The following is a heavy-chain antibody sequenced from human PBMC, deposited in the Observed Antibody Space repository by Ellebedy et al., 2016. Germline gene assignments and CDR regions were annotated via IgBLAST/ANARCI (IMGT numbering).Heavy chain of an antibody. Sequence: SVKVSXKASGGTFSSYAISWVRQAPGQGLEWMGGIIPIFGTANYAQKFQGRVTITADESTSTAYMELSSLRSEDTAVYYCASPEYCSSTSCYPPYGMDVWGQGTTVTVSS. CDR1: GGTFSSYA. J-gene: IGHJ6*02. D-gene: IGHD2-2*01. V-gene: IGHV1-69*13. CDR2: IIPIFGTA. CDR3: ASPEYCSSTSCYPPYGMDV.